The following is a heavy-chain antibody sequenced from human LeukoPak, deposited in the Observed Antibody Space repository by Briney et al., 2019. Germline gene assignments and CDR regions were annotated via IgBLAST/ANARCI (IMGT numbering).Heavy chain of an antibody. V-gene: IGHV4-61*05. CDR3: ARFSRGAAAGYYYYGMDV. CDR2: IYYSGST. J-gene: IGHJ6*02. Sequence: PSETLSLTCTVSGGSISSSSYYWGWIRQPPGKGLEWIGYIYYSGSTNYNPSLKSRVTISVETSKNQFSLKLSSVTAADTAVYYCARFSRGAAAGYYYYGMDVWGQGTTVTVSS. D-gene: IGHD6-13*01. CDR1: GGSISSSSYY.